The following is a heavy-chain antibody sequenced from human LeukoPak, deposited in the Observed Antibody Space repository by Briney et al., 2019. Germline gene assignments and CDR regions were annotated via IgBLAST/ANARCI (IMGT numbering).Heavy chain of an antibody. V-gene: IGHV1-8*01. CDR1: GYTFTSYD. Sequence: ASVKVSCTASGYTFTSYDINWVRPATGQGLEWMGWMNPNSGNTGYAQKFQGRVTMTRNTSISTAYMELSSLRSEDTAVYYCARVDRIGAARGSYDYWGQGTLVTVSS. J-gene: IGHJ4*02. CDR2: MNPNSGNT. CDR3: ARVDRIGAARGSYDY. D-gene: IGHD6-6*01.